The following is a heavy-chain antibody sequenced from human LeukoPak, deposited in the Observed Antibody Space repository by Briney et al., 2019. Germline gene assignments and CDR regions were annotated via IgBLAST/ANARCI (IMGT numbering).Heavy chain of an antibody. J-gene: IGHJ5*02. CDR2: ISSSSSYI. CDR1: GFTFSSYS. V-gene: IGHV3-21*01. D-gene: IGHD1-7*01. CDR3: ARQVTGTTSNSRFDP. Sequence: GSLRLSCAASGFTFSSYSMNWVRQAPGKGLEWVSSISSSSSYIYYADSVKGRFTISRDNAKNSLYLQMNSLRAEDTAVYYCARQVTGTTSNSRFDPWGQGTLVTVSS.